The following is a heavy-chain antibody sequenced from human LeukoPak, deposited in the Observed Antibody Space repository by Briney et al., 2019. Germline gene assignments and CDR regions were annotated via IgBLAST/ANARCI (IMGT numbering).Heavy chain of an antibody. CDR2: MNPNSGNT. D-gene: IGHD3-22*01. J-gene: IGHJ4*02. CDR1: GYTFTSYD. CDR3: ARFPAGYYDSSGYYPNYFDY. Sequence: ASVKVSCKASGYTFTSYDINWVRQATGQGLEWMGWMNPNSGNTGYAQKFQGRVTMTRNTSISTAYMELSSLRSEDTAVYYCARFPAGYYDSSGYYPNYFDYWGQGTLVTVSS. V-gene: IGHV1-8*01.